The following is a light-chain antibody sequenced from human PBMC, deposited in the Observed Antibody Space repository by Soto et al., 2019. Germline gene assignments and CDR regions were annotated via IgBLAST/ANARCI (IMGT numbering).Light chain of an antibody. V-gene: IGLV2-14*03. J-gene: IGLJ1*01. CDR1: SSDVGGYNH. Sequence: QSVLTQPASVSGSPGQSITISCTGTSSDVGGYNHVSWYQQHAGKAPRLMIYDVSYRPSGVSNRFSGSKSGNTAFLTISGLQAEDEADYYCKSCRRAFTYVFGTGTKVTVL. CDR2: DVS. CDR3: KSCRRAFTYV.